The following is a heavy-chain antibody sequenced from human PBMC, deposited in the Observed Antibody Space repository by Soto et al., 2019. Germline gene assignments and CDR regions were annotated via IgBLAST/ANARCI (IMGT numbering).Heavy chain of an antibody. CDR2: IIPIFGTA. J-gene: IGHJ6*02. CDR1: GCTFSSYA. V-gene: IGHV1-69*13. D-gene: IGHD6-19*01. CDR3: ARYLEGIAVAGTYYYYYGMDV. Sequence: GASVKVSCKASGCTFSSYAISWVRQAPGQGLEWMGGIIPIFGTANYAQKFQGRVTITADESTSTAYMELSSLRSEDTAVYYCARYLEGIAVAGTYYYYYGMDVWGQGTTVTVSS.